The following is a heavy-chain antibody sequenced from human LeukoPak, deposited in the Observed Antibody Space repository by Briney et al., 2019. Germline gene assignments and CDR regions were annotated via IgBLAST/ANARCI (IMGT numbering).Heavy chain of an antibody. V-gene: IGHV3-30*03. D-gene: IGHD3-10*01. Sequence: GGSLRLSCAASGFSFSNYGKHWVRQAPGKGLEWVAVMSYDGSNEYYVDSVKGRFTISRDNAKNSLYLQMNSLRAEDTAVYYCARDRRGHYYGSGSYLDYWGQGTLVTVSS. CDR2: MSYDGSNE. J-gene: IGHJ4*02. CDR1: GFSFSNYG. CDR3: ARDRRGHYYGSGSYLDY.